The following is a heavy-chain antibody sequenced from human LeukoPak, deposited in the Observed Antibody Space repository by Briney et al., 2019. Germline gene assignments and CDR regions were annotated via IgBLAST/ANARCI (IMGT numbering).Heavy chain of an antibody. CDR1: GSTLSVLS. CDR3: TTPGYIRCWYPWYFDY. J-gene: IGHJ4*02. Sequence: GASVKVSCKVSGSTLSVLSMHWVRRAPGKGLEWRGAFDPEDGDTIYAQKFQGRFTMTEDTSTDTAYMEMTSLRSEDTAVYYCTTPGYIRCWYPWYFDYWGQGTLVTVTS. CDR2: FDPEDGDT. D-gene: IGHD6-13*01. V-gene: IGHV1-24*01.